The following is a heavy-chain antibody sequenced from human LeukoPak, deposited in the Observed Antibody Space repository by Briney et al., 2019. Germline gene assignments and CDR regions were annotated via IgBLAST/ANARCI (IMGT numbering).Heavy chain of an antibody. J-gene: IGHJ5*02. CDR3: ARVRSSTSLGWFDP. CDR1: GGTFISYT. V-gene: IGHV1-69*02. Sequence: SVKVSCKASGGTFISYTISWVRQAPGQGLERMGRISPILGIANYAQKFQGRVTITADKSTSTAYMELSSLRSEDTAVYYCARVRSSTSLGWFDPWGQRTLVTVSS. CDR2: ISPILGIA. D-gene: IGHD2-2*01.